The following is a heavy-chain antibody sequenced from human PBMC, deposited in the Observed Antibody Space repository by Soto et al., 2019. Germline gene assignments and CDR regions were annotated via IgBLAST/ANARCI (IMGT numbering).Heavy chain of an antibody. CDR2: IYYSGST. D-gene: IGHD3-10*01. CDR1: GGSVSSSSYY. V-gene: IGHV4-39*01. J-gene: IGHJ4*02. Sequence: PSETLSLTCTVSGGSVSSSSYYWGWIRQPPGKGLEWIGIIYYSGSTYYNPSLKSRVTISVDTSKNQFSLKLTSVTAADTAVYYCARQRGPSGSFDYWGQGTLVTVSS. CDR3: ARQRGPSGSFDY.